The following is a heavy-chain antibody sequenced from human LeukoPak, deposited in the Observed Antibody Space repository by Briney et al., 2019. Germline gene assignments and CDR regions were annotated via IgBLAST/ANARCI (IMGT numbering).Heavy chain of an antibody. CDR1: GDSIKIGPYY. CDR2: IYESGSS. V-gene: IGHV4-31*03. CDR3: ARREDGFNYGWLDP. D-gene: IGHD5-24*01. J-gene: IGHJ5*02. Sequence: SETLSLTCTVSGDSIKIGPYYWTWIRQRPGKGLEWIGSIYESGSSHHDPSLSSRLSISVDTSKNQFSLKLTSVTAADTAVYFCARREDGFNYGWLDPWGQGTLVTVSS.